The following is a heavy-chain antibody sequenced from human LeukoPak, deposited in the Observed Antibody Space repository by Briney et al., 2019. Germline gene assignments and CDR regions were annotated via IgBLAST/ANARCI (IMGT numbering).Heavy chain of an antibody. Sequence: PSETLSLTCAVYGGSFSGYYWSWIRQPPGKGLEWIGEINHSGSTNYNPSLKSRVTISVDTSRNQFSLKLNSVTAADTAVYYCARTTEGGYTSAYFYYYYMDVWGKGTTVTISS. CDR2: INHSGST. CDR3: ARTTEGGYTSAYFYYYYMDV. J-gene: IGHJ6*03. V-gene: IGHV4-34*01. D-gene: IGHD5-18*01. CDR1: GGSFSGYY.